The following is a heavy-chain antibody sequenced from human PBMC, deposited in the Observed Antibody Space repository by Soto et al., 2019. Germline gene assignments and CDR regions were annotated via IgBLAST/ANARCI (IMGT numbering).Heavy chain of an antibody. Sequence: PSETLSLTCTASGVSINTNNYYWGWVRQPPGKGLEWIGNIFYSGSTFYNPSLRSRLTISVDTSKNQFSLRLNSVTAADAAVYYCAGFVVPASRNTGFDYWGQGTLVTVSS. J-gene: IGHJ4*02. CDR2: IFYSGST. V-gene: IGHV4-39*01. CDR3: AGFVVPASRNTGFDY. CDR1: GVSINTNNYY. D-gene: IGHD2-15*01.